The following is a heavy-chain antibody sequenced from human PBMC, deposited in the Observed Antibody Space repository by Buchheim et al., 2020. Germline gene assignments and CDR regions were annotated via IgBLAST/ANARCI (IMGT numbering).Heavy chain of an antibody. J-gene: IGHJ4*02. CDR3: ARTLSSGWYRGDPNHFDY. Sequence: QVQLVESGGGVVQPGRSLRLSCAASGFTFSSYATHWVRQAPGKGLEWVAVISYDGSNKYYADSVKGRFTISRDNSKNTLYLQMNSLRAEDTAVYYCARTLSSGWYRGDPNHFDYWGQGTL. V-gene: IGHV3-30*04. CDR1: GFTFSSYA. D-gene: IGHD6-19*01. CDR2: ISYDGSNK.